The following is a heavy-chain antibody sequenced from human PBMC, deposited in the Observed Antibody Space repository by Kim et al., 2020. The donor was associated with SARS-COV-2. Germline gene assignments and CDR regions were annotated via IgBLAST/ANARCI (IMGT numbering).Heavy chain of an antibody. CDR1: GGSISSYY. Sequence: SETLSLTCTVSGGSISSYYWSWIRQPPGKGLEWIGYIYYSGSTNYNPSLKSRVTISVDTSKNQFSLKLSSVTAADTAVYYCARLLGRGYYDSSGYYYPDYWGQGTLVTVSS. J-gene: IGHJ4*02. D-gene: IGHD3-22*01. CDR3: ARLLGRGYYDSSGYYYPDY. CDR2: IYYSGST. V-gene: IGHV4-59*01.